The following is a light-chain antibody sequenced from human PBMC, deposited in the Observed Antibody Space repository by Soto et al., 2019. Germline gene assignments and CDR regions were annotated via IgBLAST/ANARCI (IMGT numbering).Light chain of an antibody. Sequence: ESVLTQSQGTLSLSPGERVTLSCRASQTFSRTYLAWYQQKPGQSPRLLIYDASSRATGIPDRFSGSGSGTDFTLTISRLEPEDFAVYYCQQFGTSPLYTFGQGTKLEIK. V-gene: IGKV3-20*01. CDR3: QQFGTSPLYT. CDR1: QTFSRTY. J-gene: IGKJ2*01. CDR2: DAS.